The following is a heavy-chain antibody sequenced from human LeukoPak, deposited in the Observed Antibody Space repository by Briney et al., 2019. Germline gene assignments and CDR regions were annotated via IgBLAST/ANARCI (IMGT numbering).Heavy chain of an antibody. V-gene: IGHV4-30-4*08. CDR1: GGSISSGDYY. Sequence: SETLSLTCTVSGGSISSGDYYWSWIRQPPGKGLEWIGYIYYSGSTYYNPSLKSRVTISVDTSKNQFSLKLSSVTAADTAVYYCARGDYYDSSGYFSPNFDYWGQGTLVTVSS. D-gene: IGHD3-22*01. CDR2: IYYSGST. CDR3: ARGDYYDSSGYFSPNFDY. J-gene: IGHJ4*02.